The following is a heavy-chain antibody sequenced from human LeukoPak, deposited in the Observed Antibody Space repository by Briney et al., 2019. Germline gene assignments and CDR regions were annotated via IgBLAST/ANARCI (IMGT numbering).Heavy chain of an antibody. CDR2: IYYSGST. D-gene: IGHD6-6*01. CDR3: ARHGDSSYYFDY. J-gene: IGHJ4*02. CDR1: GASISSYY. Sequence: PSETLSLTCAVSGASISSYYWSWIRQPPGKGLDWIGYIYYSGSTNHNPSLKSRVTISVDTSKNQFSLKLSSVTAADTAVYYCARHGDSSYYFDYWGQGTLVTVSS. V-gene: IGHV4-59*08.